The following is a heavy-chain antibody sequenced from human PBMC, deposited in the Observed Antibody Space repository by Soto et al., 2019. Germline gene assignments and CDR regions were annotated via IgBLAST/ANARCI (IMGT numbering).Heavy chain of an antibody. CDR1: GGSISTYY. V-gene: IGHV4-59*01. D-gene: IGHD3-22*01. J-gene: IGHJ4*02. CDR3: ARGNRPYDSSGSGYSPEHSFDY. Sequence: SETLSLTCTVSGGSISTYYWSWIRQPPGKGLEWIGYIYYSGSTNYNPSLKSRVTISGDTSKNQFSLKLSSVTAADTAVYYCARGNRPYDSSGSGYSPEHSFDYWGQGTLVTVSS. CDR2: IYYSGST.